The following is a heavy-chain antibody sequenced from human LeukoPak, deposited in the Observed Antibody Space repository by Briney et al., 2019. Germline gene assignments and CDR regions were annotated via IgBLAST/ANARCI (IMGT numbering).Heavy chain of an antibody. Sequence: PSETLSLTCTVSGYSISSGYYWGWIRQPPGKGLEWIGSIYHSGSTYYNPSLKSRVTISVDTSKNQFSLKLSSVTAADTAVYYCARDSINNVQTYYYGSGSQMGGYWGQGTLVTVSS. CDR1: GYSISSGYY. CDR2: IYHSGST. CDR3: ARDSINNVQTYYYGSGSQMGGY. J-gene: IGHJ4*02. V-gene: IGHV4-38-2*02. D-gene: IGHD3-10*01.